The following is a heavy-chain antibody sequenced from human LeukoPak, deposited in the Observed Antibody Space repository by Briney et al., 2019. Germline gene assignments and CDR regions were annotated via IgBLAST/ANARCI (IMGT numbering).Heavy chain of an antibody. D-gene: IGHD2-2*01. CDR2: IRYDGSNK. CDR3: ATLAGGSTTHDY. CDR1: GFTFSSYG. J-gene: IGHJ4*02. V-gene: IGHV3-30*02. Sequence: GGSLGLSCAASGFTFSSYGMHWVRQAPGKGLEWVAFIRYDGSNKYYADSVKGRFTISRDNSKNTLYLQMNSLRAEDTAVYYCATLAGGSTTHDYWGQGTLVTVSS.